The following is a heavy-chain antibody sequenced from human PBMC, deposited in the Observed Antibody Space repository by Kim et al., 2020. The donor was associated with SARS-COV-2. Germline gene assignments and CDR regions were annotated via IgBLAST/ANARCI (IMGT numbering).Heavy chain of an antibody. CDR3: AKGRSSSSSREFDY. J-gene: IGHJ4*02. D-gene: IGHD2-2*01. Sequence: AAPLKGRYTISRDNAENMLFLQMNSLRAEDTAVYYCAKGRSSSSSREFDYWGQRTLVTVSS. V-gene: IGHV3-23*01.